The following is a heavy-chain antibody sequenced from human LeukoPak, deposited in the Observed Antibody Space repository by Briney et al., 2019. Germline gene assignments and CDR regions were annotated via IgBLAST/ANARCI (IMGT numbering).Heavy chain of an antibody. V-gene: IGHV4-59*02. Sequence: SETLSLTCTVSGGSVSYYYWSWIRHPPGKGLEWIGYIYYSGSTDYNPSLKSRVTISIDTSNNQFSLELTSVTAADTAVYYCARDGKISPYSGMDVWGQGITVTVSS. CDR2: IYYSGST. J-gene: IGHJ6*02. CDR1: GGSVSYYY. CDR3: ARDGKISPYSGMDV. D-gene: IGHD1-26*01.